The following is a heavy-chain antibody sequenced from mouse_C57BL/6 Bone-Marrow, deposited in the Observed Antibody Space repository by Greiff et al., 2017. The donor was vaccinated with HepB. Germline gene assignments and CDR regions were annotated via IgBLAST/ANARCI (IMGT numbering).Heavy chain of an antibody. CDR1: GFTFSSYA. V-gene: IGHV5-9-1*02. D-gene: IGHD1-1*01. Sequence: EVKLVESGEGLVKPGGSLKLSCAASGFTFSSYAMSWVRQTPEKRLEWVAYISSGGDYIYYADTVKGRFTISRDNARNTLYLQMSSLKSEDTAMYYCTRDNELRYSYWYFDVWGTGTTVTVSS. J-gene: IGHJ1*03. CDR2: ISSGGDYI. CDR3: TRDNELRYSYWYFDV.